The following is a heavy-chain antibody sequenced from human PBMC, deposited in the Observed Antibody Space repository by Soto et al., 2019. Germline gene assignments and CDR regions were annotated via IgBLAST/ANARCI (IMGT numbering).Heavy chain of an antibody. V-gene: IGHV3-23*01. J-gene: IGHJ5*02. D-gene: IGHD3-3*01. CDR3: VKEVEYTPYDFGRGWFDP. Sequence: EVQLLECGGGLVQPGGSLRLSCAASGFTFSNYAMSWVRQGPGKGLEWVSAISGSGSSTYYADSVKGRFTISRDKSKSTLYLQMNSLRVEDTAVYYCVKEVEYTPYDFGRGWFDPWGQGTLVTVSS. CDR1: GFTFSNYA. CDR2: ISGSGSST.